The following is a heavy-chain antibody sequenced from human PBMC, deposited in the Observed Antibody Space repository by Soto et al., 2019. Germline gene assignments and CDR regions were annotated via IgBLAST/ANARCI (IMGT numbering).Heavy chain of an antibody. CDR1: GFTFSSYS. D-gene: IGHD2-15*01. J-gene: IGHJ4*02. CDR2: ISSSSSYI. Sequence: GGSLRLSCAASGFTFSSYSMNWVRQAPGKGLEWVSSISSSSSYIYYADSVKGRFTISRDNAKNSLYLQMNSLRAEDTAVYYCARDKVVSHFLHFDYWGQGTLVTVSS. V-gene: IGHV3-21*01. CDR3: ARDKVVSHFLHFDY.